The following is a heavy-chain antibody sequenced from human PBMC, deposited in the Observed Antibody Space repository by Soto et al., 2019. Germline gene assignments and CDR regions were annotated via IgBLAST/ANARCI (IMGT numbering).Heavy chain of an antibody. Sequence: EVQLLEAGGTLVQPAVSLRLSCPVSGFTFSSFAISWVLQAPGKGVEWVSGISGDWGNTYYADSVKRRFTISRDYPKNTLHLHMNSLRAEDTAVYYCAEDGRNCPTDSWGQVTLVTVSS. J-gene: IGHJ5*01. CDR2: ISGDWGNT. V-gene: IGHV3-23*01. CDR1: GFTFSSFA. CDR3: AEDGRNCPTDS. D-gene: IGHD1-26*01.